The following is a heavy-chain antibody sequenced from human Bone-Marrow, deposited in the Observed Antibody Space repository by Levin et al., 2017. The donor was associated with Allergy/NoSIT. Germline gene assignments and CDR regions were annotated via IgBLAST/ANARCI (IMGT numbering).Heavy chain of an antibody. V-gene: IGHV3-66*01. Sequence: GGSLRLSCAASGFTVSSNYMSWVRQAPGKGLEWVSVIYSGGSTYYADSVKGRFTISRDNSKNTLYLQMNSLRAEDTAVYYCARDLNGNYDILTGYYPYYYDGMDVWGQGTTVIVSS. J-gene: IGHJ6*02. CDR3: ARDLNGNYDILTGYYPYYYDGMDV. CDR2: IYSGGST. CDR1: GFTVSSNY. D-gene: IGHD3-9*01.